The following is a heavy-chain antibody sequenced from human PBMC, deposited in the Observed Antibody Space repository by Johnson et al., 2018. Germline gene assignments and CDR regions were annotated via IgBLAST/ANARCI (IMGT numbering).Heavy chain of an antibody. CDR2: IYYSGST. CDR1: GGSISSYY. D-gene: IGHD6-13*01. V-gene: IGHV4-59*01. J-gene: IGHJ6*03. CDR3: AREAEAGTVTHFYYYYMDV. Sequence: QVQLQESGPGLVKPSETLSLTCTVSGGSISSYYWSWIRQPPGKGLEWIGYIYYSGSTNYNPSLKSRVTISVDTSKNQFSLKLSSVTAADPAVDYWAREAEAGTVTHFYYYYMDVWGKGTTVTVSS.